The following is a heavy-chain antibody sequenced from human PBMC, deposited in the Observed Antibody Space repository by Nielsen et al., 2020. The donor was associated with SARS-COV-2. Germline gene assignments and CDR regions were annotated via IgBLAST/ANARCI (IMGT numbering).Heavy chain of an antibody. J-gene: IGHJ4*02. V-gene: IGHV3-30*18. CDR2: TSSNGGIK. CDR1: GFTFSSYW. Sequence: GESLKISCAASGFTFSSYWMSWVRQAPGKGLEWVAITSSNGGIKYYADSAKGRFTISRDNSKNTLYLQMNSLRVEDTALYYCAKDHRWLVGDWGQGTLVTVSS. D-gene: IGHD6-19*01. CDR3: AKDHRWLVGD.